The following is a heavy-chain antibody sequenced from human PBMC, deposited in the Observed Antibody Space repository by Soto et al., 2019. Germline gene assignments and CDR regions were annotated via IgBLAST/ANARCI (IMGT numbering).Heavy chain of an antibody. Sequence: QVQLQESGPGLVKPSQTLSLTCTVSGGSISSGGYYWSWIRQHPGKGLGWIVYIYYSGSTYYNPALNSRVTTSADTYKHQFCLKLSSVTAANIAVYYCSGEPYSINYYYYYYYGMEFGGQGITFTLPS. J-gene: IGHJ6*02. V-gene: IGHV4-31*03. CDR2: IYYSGST. D-gene: IGHD6-13*01. CDR1: GGSISSGGYY. CDR3: SGEPYSINYYYYYYYGMEF.